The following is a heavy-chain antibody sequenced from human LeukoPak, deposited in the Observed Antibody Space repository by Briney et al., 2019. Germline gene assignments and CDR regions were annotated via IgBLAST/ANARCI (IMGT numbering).Heavy chain of an antibody. Sequence: GGSLRLSCAASGFTVSSNYMSWVRQAPGMGLEWVSVIYSGGSTYYADSVKGRFTISRDNSKNTLYLQMNSLRAEDTAVYYCARIPYSSGWYRTYYFDYWGQGTLVTVSS. CDR2: IYSGGST. CDR3: ARIPYSSGWYRTYYFDY. D-gene: IGHD6-19*01. J-gene: IGHJ4*02. CDR1: GFTVSSNY. V-gene: IGHV3-53*01.